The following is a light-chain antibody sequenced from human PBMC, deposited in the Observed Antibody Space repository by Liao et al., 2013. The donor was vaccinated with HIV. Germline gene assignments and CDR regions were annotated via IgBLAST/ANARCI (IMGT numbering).Light chain of an antibody. V-gene: IGLV3-1*01. CDR1: KLGDKY. J-gene: IGLJ1*01. CDR3: QAWHSNTVYV. CDR2: QDT. Sequence: SYELTQPPSVSVSPGQTANITCSGDKLGDKYVCWYQQKPGQSPVLVIYQDTKRPLGITERFSASNSGNTATLTISGTQAMDEADYYCQAWHSNTVYVFGTGTKVTV.